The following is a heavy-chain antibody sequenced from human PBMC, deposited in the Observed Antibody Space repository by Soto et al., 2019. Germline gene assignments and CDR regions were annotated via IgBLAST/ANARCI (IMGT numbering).Heavy chain of an antibody. CDR1: GFTFNSYA. Sequence: GGSLRLSCVASGFTFNSYAMSWVRQAPGKGLEWVSGVSGSGVSPNNADSVKGRFTISRDNSKNTLYLQMNSLRAEDTAIYYCAKAGSGRYFDCWGQGTLVTVSS. J-gene: IGHJ4*02. CDR3: AKAGSGRYFDC. V-gene: IGHV3-23*01. D-gene: IGHD2-8*02. CDR2: VSGSGVSP.